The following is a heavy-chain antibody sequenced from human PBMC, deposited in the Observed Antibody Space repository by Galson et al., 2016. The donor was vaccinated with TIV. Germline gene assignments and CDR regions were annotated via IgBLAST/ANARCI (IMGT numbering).Heavy chain of an antibody. CDR2: VYYSGST. Sequence: TLSLTCSVFGGSISNGDNSWTWIRQPAGKGLEWLGSVYYSGSTIYSPSLRGRVTISVERSKNQFSVNLNSLTAADTAVYYCARVSLPSYYAVDVWGQGTTVTVSS. J-gene: IGHJ6*02. CDR1: GGSISNGDNS. V-gene: IGHV4-30-4*01. D-gene: IGHD3-16*01. CDR3: ARVSLPSYYAVDV.